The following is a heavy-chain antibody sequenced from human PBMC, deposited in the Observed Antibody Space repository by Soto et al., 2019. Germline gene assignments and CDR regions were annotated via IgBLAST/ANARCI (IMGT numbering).Heavy chain of an antibody. V-gene: IGHV1-69*06. CDR1: EDTFRNYA. Sequence: QVELVQSGAEVKKPGSSVKVSCQASEDTFRNYAISWVRPAPGPGLEWMGGIIPIFGTANYAQKFQGRVTSTADTSANTVYLGLSSLRSEDTAVYYCASTKYDSSAYYYWYLGLWGRGTLVTVSS. J-gene: IGHJ2*01. CDR3: ASTKYDSSAYYYWYLGL. D-gene: IGHD3-22*01. CDR2: IIPIFGTA.